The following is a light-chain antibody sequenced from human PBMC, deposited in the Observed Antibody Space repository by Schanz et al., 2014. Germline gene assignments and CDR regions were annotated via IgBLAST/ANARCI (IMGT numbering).Light chain of an antibody. CDR1: TSDVGGYNF. V-gene: IGLV2-8*01. CDR2: EVT. J-gene: IGLJ1*01. CDR3: RSYAGSIYV. Sequence: QSALIQPPSASGSPGQSVAISCTGTTSDVGGYNFVSWYQQHPGKAPKLMIYEVTKRPSGVPDRFSGSKSGNTASLTVSGLQAEDEADYYCRSYAGSIYVFGTGTKLTVL.